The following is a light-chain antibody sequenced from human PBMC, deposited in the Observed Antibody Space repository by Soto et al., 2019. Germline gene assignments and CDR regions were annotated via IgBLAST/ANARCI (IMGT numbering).Light chain of an antibody. Sequence: QSALTQPASVSGSPGQSITISCTGTSSDVGCFLYVSWFQQHPGKAPKLMIYAVSNRPSGISNRFSGSKSGNTASLTISGLHAEDEADYYCSSYSSSSTLVVFGGGTKLTVL. CDR2: AVS. J-gene: IGLJ2*01. V-gene: IGLV2-14*01. CDR3: SSYSSSSTLVV. CDR1: SSDVGCFLY.